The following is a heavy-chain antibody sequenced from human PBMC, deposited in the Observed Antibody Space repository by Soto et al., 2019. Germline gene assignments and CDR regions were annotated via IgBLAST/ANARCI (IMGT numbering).Heavy chain of an antibody. V-gene: IGHV3-48*02. Sequence: GGYPGLSCAASGFTFSSYSMNWVRQAPGKGLEWVSYISSSSTIYYADSVKGRFTISRDNAKNSLYLQMNSLRDEDTAVYYCARDYFFVYYGSGSHSIPLYFYYGMYV. CDR2: ISSSSTI. J-gene: IGHJ6*01. D-gene: IGHD3-10*01. CDR1: GFTFSSYS. CDR3: ARDYFFVYYGSGSHSIPLYFYYGMYV.